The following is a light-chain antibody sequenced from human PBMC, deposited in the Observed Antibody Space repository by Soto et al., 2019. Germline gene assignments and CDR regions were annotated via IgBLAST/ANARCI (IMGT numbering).Light chain of an antibody. Sequence: QSVLTQPASVSGSPGQSITISCTGTSSDVGGYNYVSWYQQHPGKAPKLMIYEVCNRPSGVSNRFSGSKSGNTASLTISGLQAEDEADYYCSSYTSSSTVFGTGTKVTV. V-gene: IGLV2-14*01. J-gene: IGLJ1*01. CDR2: EVC. CDR3: SSYTSSSTV. CDR1: SSDVGGYNY.